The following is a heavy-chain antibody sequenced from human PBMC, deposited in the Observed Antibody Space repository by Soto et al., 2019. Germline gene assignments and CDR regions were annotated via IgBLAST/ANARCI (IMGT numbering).Heavy chain of an antibody. CDR1: GFTFTSFG. Sequence: QVHLVESGGGVVQPGRSLRLSCAASGFTFTSFGIHWVRQAPGKGLEWVAVVSYDGIDENYADSVKGRFSISRDNSKNTVYLQMNSLRGEDTAVYYCAKDPREIATHTPDYWGQGTLVTVSS. CDR2: VSYDGIDE. V-gene: IGHV3-30*18. J-gene: IGHJ4*02. CDR3: AKDPREIATHTPDY. D-gene: IGHD1-26*01.